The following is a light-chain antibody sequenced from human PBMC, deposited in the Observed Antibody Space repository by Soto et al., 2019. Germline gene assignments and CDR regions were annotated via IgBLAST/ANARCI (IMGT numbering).Light chain of an antibody. CDR3: MQGTHWPWT. J-gene: IGKJ1*01. CDR1: QSLIHSDGNTY. V-gene: IGKV2-30*02. CDR2: KVS. Sequence: DVVMTQSPLSLPVTLGQPASISCRSSQSLIHSDGNTYLNWFQQRPGQSPRRLIYKVSDRDSGVPDRFSGSGSGTDFTLKISRVEAEDVGLYYCMQGTHWPWTFGQGTKVEI.